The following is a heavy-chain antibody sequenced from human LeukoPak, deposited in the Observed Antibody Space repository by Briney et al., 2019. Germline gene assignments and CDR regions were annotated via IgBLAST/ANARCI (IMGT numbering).Heavy chain of an antibody. J-gene: IGHJ3*01. Sequence: SVKVSCKASGGTFSSYAISWVRQAPGQGLEWMGRIIPILGIANYAQKFKGRVTMTTDTSTSTAYMELASLRSDDTAVYYCAREEGAPIAAANVWGLGTMVTVSS. CDR3: AREEGAPIAAANV. CDR1: GGTFSSYA. D-gene: IGHD6-13*01. V-gene: IGHV1-69*04. CDR2: IIPILGIA.